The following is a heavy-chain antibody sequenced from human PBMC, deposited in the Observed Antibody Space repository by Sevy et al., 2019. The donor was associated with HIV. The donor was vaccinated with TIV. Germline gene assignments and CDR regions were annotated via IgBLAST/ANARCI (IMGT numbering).Heavy chain of an antibody. J-gene: IGHJ4*02. D-gene: IGHD2-2*01. Sequence: ASVKVSCKASGYTFTNYGISWVRQAPGQGLEWMGWISAYNGNTNYPQKLQGRVTMTTDTSTSTAYMELRSLRSDDTAVYYCARAMRGIVLGDYWGQGTLVTVSS. CDR2: ISAYNGNT. CDR1: GYTFTNYG. CDR3: ARAMRGIVLGDY. V-gene: IGHV1-18*01.